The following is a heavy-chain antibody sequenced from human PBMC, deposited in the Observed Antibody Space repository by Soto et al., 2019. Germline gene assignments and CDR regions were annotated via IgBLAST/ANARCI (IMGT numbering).Heavy chain of an antibody. V-gene: IGHV4-39*02. CDR2: VHYTAST. CDR1: EGSINWSPDY. D-gene: IGHD2-15*01. J-gene: IGHJ3*02. Sequence: SETLSLTCTVSEGSINWSPDYWGWLRQPPGKEPQWIASVHYTASTTYYNPSLKSRVTISVDTSKNQFSLNLRSVTVADTAIYYCARATPGYPGRAFQIWGQGKMVTVSS. CDR3: ARATPGYPGRAFQI.